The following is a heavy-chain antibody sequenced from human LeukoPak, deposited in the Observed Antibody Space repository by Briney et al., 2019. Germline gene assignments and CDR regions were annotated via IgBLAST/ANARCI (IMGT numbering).Heavy chain of an antibody. Sequence: SETLSLTCAVYGGSFSGYYWSWIRQPPGKGLEWIGEINHSGSTNYNPSLKSRVTISVDTSKNQFSLKLSSVTAADTAVYYCARSISDSSGWYEVGFDYWGQGTLVTVSS. CDR1: GGSFSGYY. J-gene: IGHJ4*02. D-gene: IGHD6-19*01. V-gene: IGHV4-34*09. CDR2: INHSGST. CDR3: ARSISDSSGWYEVGFDY.